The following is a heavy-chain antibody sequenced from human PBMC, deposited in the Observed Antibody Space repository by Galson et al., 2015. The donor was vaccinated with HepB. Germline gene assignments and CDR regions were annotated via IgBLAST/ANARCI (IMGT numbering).Heavy chain of an antibody. J-gene: IGHJ4*02. V-gene: IGHV4-39*01. Sequence: SETLSLTCTVSGGSISSSSYYWGWIRQPPGKGLEWIGSIYYSGSTYYNPSLKSRVTISVDTSKNQFSLKLSSVTAADTAVYYCASHPSYHDSSGYYLLNFDYWGQGTLVTVSS. CDR3: ASHPSYHDSSGYYLLNFDY. D-gene: IGHD3-22*01. CDR1: GGSISSSSYY. CDR2: IYYSGST.